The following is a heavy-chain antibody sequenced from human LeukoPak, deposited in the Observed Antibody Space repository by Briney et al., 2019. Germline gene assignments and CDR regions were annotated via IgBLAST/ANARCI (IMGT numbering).Heavy chain of an antibody. J-gene: IGHJ3*02. CDR2: ISGSGGST. CDR1: GFTFNNAW. CDR3: AKDAVPAAIMAFDI. V-gene: IGHV3-23*01. Sequence: GGSLRLSCAASGFTFNNAWMSWVRQAPGKGLEWVSAISGSGGSTYYADSVKGRFTISRDNSKNTLYLQMNSLRAEDTAVYYCAKDAVPAAIMAFDIWGQGTMVTVSS. D-gene: IGHD2-2*01.